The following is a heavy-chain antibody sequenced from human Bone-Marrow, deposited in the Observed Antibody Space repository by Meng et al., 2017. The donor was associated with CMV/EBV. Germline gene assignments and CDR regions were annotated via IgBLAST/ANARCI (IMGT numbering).Heavy chain of an antibody. Sequence: ASVKVSCKASGYTFTGHYTHWVRQAPGQGLEWMGMINPNTGDTFYAQKFQGRVTMTRDTSISTAYMELTRLRSDDAAVYYCARTECGGDCYSGRYYYYGMDVWGQGTTVTVSS. CDR1: GYTFTGHY. CDR3: ARTECGGDCYSGRYYYYGMDV. J-gene: IGHJ6*02. CDR2: INPNTGDT. V-gene: IGHV1-2*02. D-gene: IGHD2-21*01.